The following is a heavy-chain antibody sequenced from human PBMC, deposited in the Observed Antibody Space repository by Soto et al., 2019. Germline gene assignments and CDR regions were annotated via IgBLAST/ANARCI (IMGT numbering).Heavy chain of an antibody. J-gene: IGHJ6*02. CDR3: ARTPIIAAAGTVHYYYYYGMDV. CDR1: GGSISSSNW. Sequence: SETLSLTCAVSGGSISSSNWWSWVRQPPGKGLEWIGEIYHSGSTNYNPSLKSRVTISVDKSKNQFSLKLSSVTAADTAVYYCARTPIIAAAGTVHYYYYYGMDVWGQGTTVTVS. D-gene: IGHD6-13*01. V-gene: IGHV4-4*02. CDR2: IYHSGST.